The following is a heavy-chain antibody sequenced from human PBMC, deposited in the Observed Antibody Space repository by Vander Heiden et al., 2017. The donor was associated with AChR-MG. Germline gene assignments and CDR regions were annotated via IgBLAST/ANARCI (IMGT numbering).Heavy chain of an antibody. CDR2: IRSKAYGGTT. Sequence: EVQLVESGGGLVQPGRSLRLSCTASGFTFGDSAMSWFRQAPGKGLEWVRFIRSKAYGGTTEYAASVKGRFTSSRDDSKSIAYLQMNSLKTEDTAVYYCTRVRVAGTTYIHAFDIWGQGTMVTVSS. CDR3: TRVRVAGTTYIHAFDI. D-gene: IGHD1-1*01. J-gene: IGHJ3*02. V-gene: IGHV3-49*03. CDR1: GFTFGDSA.